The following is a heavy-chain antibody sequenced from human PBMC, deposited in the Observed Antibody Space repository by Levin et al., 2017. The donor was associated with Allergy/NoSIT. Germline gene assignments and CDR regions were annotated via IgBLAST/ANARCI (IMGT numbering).Heavy chain of an antibody. V-gene: IGHV3-53*01. J-gene: IGHJ2*01. CDR1: GFTVSSHY. Sequence: GESLKISCAASGFTVSSHYMSWVRQAPGKGLEWVSVIYSGGSTYYADSVKGRFTISRDNSKNTLYLQMNSLRAEDTAVYYCARADYGDYIFDLWGRGTLVTVSS. D-gene: IGHD4-17*01. CDR3: ARADYGDYIFDL. CDR2: IYSGGST.